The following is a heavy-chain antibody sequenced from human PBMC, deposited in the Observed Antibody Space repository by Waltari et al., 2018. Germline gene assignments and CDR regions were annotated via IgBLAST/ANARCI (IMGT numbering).Heavy chain of an antibody. CDR1: GFTFTTYW. V-gene: IGHV3-74*01. CDR3: ARGWLEGGRELVGLDI. CDR2: IQSKARET. Sequence: EVQLVESGGGLVQSGGSLRLSCAASGFTFTTYWMHWVRKAPGQGLEWACRIQSKARETNYADSVKGRFSISGDNAKSTLYLQMNSLRVEDTAVYFCARGWLEGGRELVGLDIWGRGTMVTVSS. J-gene: IGHJ3*02. D-gene: IGHD5-12*01.